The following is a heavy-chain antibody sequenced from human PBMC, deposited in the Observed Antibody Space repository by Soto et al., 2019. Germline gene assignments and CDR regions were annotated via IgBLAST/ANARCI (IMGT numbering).Heavy chain of an antibody. V-gene: IGHV2-26*01. Sequence: SGPTLVNHTETLTLACTVSGFSLSNATMGVSWIRQPPGKALEWVAHIFSNDEKSYIASLKSRLTISKDTSKSQVVLTMTNIDPVDTATHSCARTPDIEMAFDYWGRGTLGTVSS. CDR3: ARTPDIEMAFDY. D-gene: IGHD5-12*01. CDR2: IFSNDEK. CDR1: GFSLSNATMG. J-gene: IGHJ4*02.